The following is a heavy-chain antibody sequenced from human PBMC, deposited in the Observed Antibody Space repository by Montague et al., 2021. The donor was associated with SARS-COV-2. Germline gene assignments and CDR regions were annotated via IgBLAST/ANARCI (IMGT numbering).Heavy chain of an antibody. Sequence: SLRLSFAASGFTFSSYEMNWVRQAPGKGLKWVSYINSSGSTIYYADSVKGRFTISRDNAKNSLYLQMNSLRAEDTAVYYCARDQLKGQGPYYCYYMDVWGQGTPVTVSS. CDR1: GFTFSSYE. CDR2: INSSGSTI. J-gene: IGHJ6*03. D-gene: IGHD3-10*01. V-gene: IGHV3-48*03. CDR3: ARDQLKGQGPYYCYYMDV.